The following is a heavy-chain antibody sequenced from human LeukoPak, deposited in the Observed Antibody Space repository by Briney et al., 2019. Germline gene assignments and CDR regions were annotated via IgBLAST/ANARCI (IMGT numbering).Heavy chain of an antibody. Sequence: GSLRLSCAASGFTFSSYSMNWVRQAPGKGLEWVSYISSSSSTIYYADSVKGRFTISRDNAKNSLYLQMNSLRGEDTAVYYCARGGYCSSTSCYGYYYGMDVWGQGTTVTVSS. J-gene: IGHJ6*02. V-gene: IGHV3-48*01. CDR3: ARGGYCSSTSCYGYYYGMDV. CDR1: GFTFSSYS. D-gene: IGHD2-2*01. CDR2: ISSSSSTI.